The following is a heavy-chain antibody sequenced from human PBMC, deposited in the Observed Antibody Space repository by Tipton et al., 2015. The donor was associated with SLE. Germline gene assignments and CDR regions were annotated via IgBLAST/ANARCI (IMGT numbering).Heavy chain of an antibody. J-gene: IGHJ4*02. V-gene: IGHV4-34*01. CDR1: GGSFSDYY. CDR2: INHSGST. CDR3: ARQPSESSGSYFDY. Sequence: TLSLTCAVYGGSFSDYYWSWIRQPPGKGLEWIGEINHSGSTNYNPSLKSRVTISVDTSKNQFSLKLSSVTAADTAVYYCARQPSESSGSYFDYWGQGTLVTVSS. D-gene: IGHD1-26*01.